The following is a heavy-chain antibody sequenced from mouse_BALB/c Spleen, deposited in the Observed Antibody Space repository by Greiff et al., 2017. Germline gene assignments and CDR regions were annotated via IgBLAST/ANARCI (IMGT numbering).Heavy chain of an antibody. CDR3: ARSRDNYWFAY. CDR1: GYSFTNYY. V-gene: IGHV1S135*01. Sequence: EVQLVESGPGLVQPGHSVKVSCTASGYSFTNYYMYWVKQSHGKSLEWIGYIDPYNGGTSYNQKFKGQATLTVDKSSSTAFMHLNSLTSEDSAVYYCARSRDNYWFAYWGQGTLVTVSA. J-gene: IGHJ3*01. D-gene: IGHD1-3*01. CDR2: IDPYNGGT.